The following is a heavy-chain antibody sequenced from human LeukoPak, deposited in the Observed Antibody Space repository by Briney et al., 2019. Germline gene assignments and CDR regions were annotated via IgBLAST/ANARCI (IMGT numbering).Heavy chain of an antibody. V-gene: IGHV3-74*01. D-gene: IGHD3-22*01. CDR1: GFTFSNYW. CDR2: IKTDGSST. Sequence: GSLRLSCAASGFTFSNYWMHWVRQAPGKGLVWVSRIKTDGSSTNYADSVKGRFTISRDNAKNTLYLQMNSLRAEDTAVYYCARVDSSGYSRTFDIWGQGTMVTVSS. CDR3: ARVDSSGYSRTFDI. J-gene: IGHJ3*02.